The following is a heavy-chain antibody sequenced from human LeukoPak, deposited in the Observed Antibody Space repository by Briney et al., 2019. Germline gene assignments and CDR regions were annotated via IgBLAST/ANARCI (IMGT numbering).Heavy chain of an antibody. J-gene: IGHJ6*02. D-gene: IGHD3-10*01. CDR2: MNPNSGNT. CDR1: GYTFTSYD. Sequence: GASVKVSCKASGYTFTSYDINWVRQATGQGLEWMGWMNPNSGNTGYAQKFQGRVTMTRNTSISTAYMELSSLRSEDTAVYYCARGGFGPEFYYYYGMDVWGQGTTVTVSS. CDR3: ARGGFGPEFYYYYGMDV. V-gene: IGHV1-8*01.